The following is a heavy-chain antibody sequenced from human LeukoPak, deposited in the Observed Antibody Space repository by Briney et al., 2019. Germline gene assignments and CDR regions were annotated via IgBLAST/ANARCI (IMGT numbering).Heavy chain of an antibody. V-gene: IGHV3-21*01. D-gene: IGHD5/OR15-5a*01. CDR3: ARFETVSAKPFEY. Sequence: GGSLRLSCAASGFAFYIYRMHWVRQAPGKGLEWVSSISSDSTYIFYADSVKGRFTISRDNAKNSLYLQMNSLRAEDTAVYYCARFETVSAKPFEYWGQGTLVTVSS. CDR2: ISSDSTYI. J-gene: IGHJ4*02. CDR1: GFAFYIYR.